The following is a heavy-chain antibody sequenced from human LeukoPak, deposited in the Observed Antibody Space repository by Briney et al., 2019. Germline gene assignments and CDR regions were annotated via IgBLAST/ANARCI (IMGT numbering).Heavy chain of an antibody. D-gene: IGHD3-16*01. CDR2: IYYSGST. CDR3: AREGGNGYFDY. CDR1: GGSISSYY. J-gene: IGHJ4*02. V-gene: IGHV4-59*01. Sequence: SETLSLTCTVSGGSISSYYWSWIRQPPGKGLEWIGYIYYSGSTNYNPSLKSRVTISVDTSKNQFSLKLSFVTAADTAVYYCAREGGNGYFDYWGQGTLVTVSS.